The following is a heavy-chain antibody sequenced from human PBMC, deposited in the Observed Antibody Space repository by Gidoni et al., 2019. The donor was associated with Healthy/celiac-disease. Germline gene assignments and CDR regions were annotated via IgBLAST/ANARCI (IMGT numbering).Heavy chain of an antibody. V-gene: IGHV3-66*02. CDR1: GFPVSSNY. CDR3: AREVVVVADYYYYYGMDV. Sequence: EVQLVESGGGLVQPGGSLRLSCAASGFPVSSNYMSWVRQAPGKGLEWVSVIYSGGSTYYADSVKGRFTISRDNSKNTLYLQMNSLRAEDTAVYYCAREVVVVADYYYYYGMDVWGQGTTVTVSS. CDR2: IYSGGST. D-gene: IGHD2-15*01. J-gene: IGHJ6*02.